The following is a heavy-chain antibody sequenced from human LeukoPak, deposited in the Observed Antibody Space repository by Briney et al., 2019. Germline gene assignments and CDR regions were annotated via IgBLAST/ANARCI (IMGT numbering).Heavy chain of an antibody. V-gene: IGHV4-34*01. CDR1: GGSFSGYY. J-gene: IGHJ5*02. Sequence: SETLSLTCAVYGGSFSGYYWSWIRHPPGKWLEWIGEINHSGSTNYNPSLKSRVTISVDTSKNQFSLKLSSVTAADTAVYYCARRYYGDYGHWFDPWGQGTLVTVSS. D-gene: IGHD4-17*01. CDR2: INHSGST. CDR3: ARRYYGDYGHWFDP.